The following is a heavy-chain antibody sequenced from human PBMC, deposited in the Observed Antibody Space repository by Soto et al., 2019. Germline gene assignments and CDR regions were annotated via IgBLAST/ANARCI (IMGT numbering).Heavy chain of an antibody. V-gene: IGHV3-23*01. Sequence: GGSLRLSSAASGFIFNSYAMSWVRQAPGKGLEWFLTISGSGRSTSYADSVKGRFTISRDNSRDSLYLQMNSLRADDTAVYYCAKELTSSLYYYYYCMDVWGQGTTVTVSS. D-gene: IGHD6-13*01. J-gene: IGHJ6*02. CDR2: ISGSGRST. CDR3: AKELTSSLYYYYYCMDV. CDR1: GFIFNSYA.